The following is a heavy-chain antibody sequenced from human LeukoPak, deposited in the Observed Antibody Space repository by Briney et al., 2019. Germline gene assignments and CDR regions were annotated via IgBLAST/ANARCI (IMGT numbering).Heavy chain of an antibody. D-gene: IGHD3-22*01. CDR1: GFIFSSFG. V-gene: IGHV3-64D*09. CDR3: LKDRVYDSSSYYGYGY. CDR2: ISSTGDRT. J-gene: IGHJ4*02. Sequence: GGSLRLSCSASGFIFSSFGWHWVRQAPGKGLEYVSAISSTGDRTYYADSVRGRFIISRDNSKNTLYLQMSSLSAEDTAVYYCLKDRVYDSSSYYGYGYWGQGTLVTVSS.